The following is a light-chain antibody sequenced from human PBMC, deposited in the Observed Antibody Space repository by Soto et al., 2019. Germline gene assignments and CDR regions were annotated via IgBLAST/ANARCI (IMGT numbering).Light chain of an antibody. CDR1: QTVSSYY. V-gene: IGKV3-20*01. CDR2: GAS. CDR3: EQYANSPST. J-gene: IGKJ1*01. Sequence: SPDTLSLSQGERVTLFCRASQTVSSYYLAWYHQKPGQAPRLLIDGASSRATGIPDRFSGSGSGTDFTLTISRLEAEDVAGYYSEQYANSPSTFAQGTKV.